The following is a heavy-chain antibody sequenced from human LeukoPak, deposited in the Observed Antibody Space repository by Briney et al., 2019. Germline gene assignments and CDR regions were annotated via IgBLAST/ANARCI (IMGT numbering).Heavy chain of an antibody. CDR3: TRGGYRGSYYRFS. J-gene: IGHJ4*02. CDR1: GFIFSDFW. V-gene: IGHV3-74*03. Sequence: PGGSLRLSCSASGFIFSDFWIHWVRQAPGKGPEWLSRTSKDGSHTVYADSAKGRFTASRDNTKNTVYLEVTNVRPEDTAVYYCTRGGYRGSYYRFSWGQGTPVTVAS. CDR2: TSKDGSHT. D-gene: IGHD3-10*01.